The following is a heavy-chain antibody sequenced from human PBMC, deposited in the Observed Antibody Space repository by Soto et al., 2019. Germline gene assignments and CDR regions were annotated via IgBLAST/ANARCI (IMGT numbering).Heavy chain of an antibody. CDR3: ARGRASGSYYLLDY. CDR2: INPNSGNI. V-gene: IGHV1-8*01. J-gene: IGHJ4*02. Sequence: ASVKVSCKASGNTFTSYDINWVRQATGHGLEWMGWINPNSGNIGYAQKFQGRVTMTRDTAIRTAYMEVSRLRSDDTAVYYCARGRASGSYYLLDYWGQGTLVTV. D-gene: IGHD3-10*01. CDR1: GNTFTSYD.